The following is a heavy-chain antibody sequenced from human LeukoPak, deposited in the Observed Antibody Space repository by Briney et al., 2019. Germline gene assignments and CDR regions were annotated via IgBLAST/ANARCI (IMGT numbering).Heavy chain of an antibody. D-gene: IGHD5-18*01. Sequence: SQTLSLTCTVSGGSISSGSYYWSWIRQPAGKGLEWIGRIYTSGSTNYNPSLKSRVTISVDTSKNQFSLKLSSVTAADTAVYYCAREGIHIQLLDYWGQGTLVTVSS. CDR2: IYTSGST. V-gene: IGHV4-61*02. CDR3: AREGIHIQLLDY. CDR1: GGSISSGSYY. J-gene: IGHJ4*02.